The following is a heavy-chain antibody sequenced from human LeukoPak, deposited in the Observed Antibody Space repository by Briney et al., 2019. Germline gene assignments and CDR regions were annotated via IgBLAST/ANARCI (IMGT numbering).Heavy chain of an antibody. CDR1: GFSFSSYA. D-gene: IGHD2-8*01. V-gene: IGHV3-23*01. CDR3: AKDGLMRFFDY. CDR2: ISGSGGTT. J-gene: IGHJ4*02. Sequence: GGSLRLSCAASGFSFSSYAMSWVRQAPGKGLEWVSAISGSGGTTNYADSVKGRFTISRDNSKNTLYLHMNSLRADDTAVYHCAKDGLMRFFDYWGQGTLVTVSS.